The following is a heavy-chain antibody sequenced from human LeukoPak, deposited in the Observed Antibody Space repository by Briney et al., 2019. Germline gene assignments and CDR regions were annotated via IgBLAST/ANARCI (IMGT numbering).Heavy chain of an antibody. D-gene: IGHD5-24*01. CDR3: ARQIGPPDGYNGGETDY. V-gene: IGHV4-59*08. J-gene: IGHJ4*02. CDR2: AYYSGST. CDR1: GGSISSYY. Sequence: KPSETLSLTCTVSGGSISSYYWSWIRQPPGKGLEWIGYAYYSGSTNYNPSLKSRVTISLDTSKKQFSLKLSSVTAADTVVYYCARQIGPPDGYNGGETDYWGQGTLVTVSS.